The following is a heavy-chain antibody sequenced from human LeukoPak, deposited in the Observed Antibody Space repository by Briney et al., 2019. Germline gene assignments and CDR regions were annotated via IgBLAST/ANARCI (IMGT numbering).Heavy chain of an antibody. D-gene: IGHD6-19*01. CDR1: GGSISSGSYY. J-gene: IGHJ4*02. CDR3: ATISNNGWYDY. CDR2: IYTSGST. V-gene: IGHV4-61*02. Sequence: SETLSLTCTVSGGSISSGSYYWSWIRQPAGKGLEWIGRIYTSGSTNYNPSLKSRVTISVDTSKNQFSLKLSSVTAADTAVYYCATISNNGWYDYWGQGTLVTVSS.